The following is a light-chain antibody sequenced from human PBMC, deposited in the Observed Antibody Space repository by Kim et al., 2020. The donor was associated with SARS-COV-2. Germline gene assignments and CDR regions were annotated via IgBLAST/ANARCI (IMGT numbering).Light chain of an antibody. Sequence: QGKPATITCGRNNIGSKSVQWYQQKPGQAPVLVFYDDRDRPSGIPERFSGSNSGNTATLTISRVEAGDEADYFCQVWDTPSDHYVLATGTKVTVL. J-gene: IGLJ1*01. CDR1: NIGSKS. CDR2: DDR. V-gene: IGLV3-21*03. CDR3: QVWDTPSDHYV.